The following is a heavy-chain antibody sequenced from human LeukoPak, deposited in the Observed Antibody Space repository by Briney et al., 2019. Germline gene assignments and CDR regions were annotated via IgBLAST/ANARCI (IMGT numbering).Heavy chain of an antibody. CDR1: GFTFTDHA. J-gene: IGHJ4*02. CDR2: ISYDGEHK. D-gene: IGHD1-26*01. CDR3: AREYYSGNYYVFDY. Sequence: PGRSLPLSRAGSGFTFTDHAIHWVRQAPGKGLEWVAVISYDGEHKYYPDSVKGRFTISRDNSKNTVYLQMNSLRVEDTAVYFCAREYYSGNYYVFDYWGQATMVTVSS. V-gene: IGHV3-30*04.